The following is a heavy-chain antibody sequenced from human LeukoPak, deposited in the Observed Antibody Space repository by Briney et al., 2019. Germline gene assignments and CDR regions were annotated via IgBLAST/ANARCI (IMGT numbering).Heavy chain of an antibody. D-gene: IGHD2-2*02. V-gene: IGHV3-11*04. Sequence: GGSLRLSCAASGFTFSDYYMSWIRQAPGKGLEWVSYISSSSSTIYYADSVKGRFTISRDNAKNSLYLQMNSLRAEDTAVYYCARDLYLDDPFYWGQGTLVTVSS. CDR2: ISSSSSTI. CDR1: GFTFSDYY. CDR3: ARDLYLDDPFY. J-gene: IGHJ4*02.